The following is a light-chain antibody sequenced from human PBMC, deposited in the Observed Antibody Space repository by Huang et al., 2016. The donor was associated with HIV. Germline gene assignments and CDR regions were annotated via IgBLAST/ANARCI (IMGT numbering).Light chain of an antibody. J-gene: IGKJ4*01. CDR3: QQYNNWLLS. CDR2: GSS. CDR1: KGVSTN. V-gene: IGKV3-15*01. Sequence: IVMTQSPATLSLSPGERATRYCRANKGVSTNLAWYQQSFGQAPRLLIYGSSTRASDVPDRFSGSGSGTDFTLTISSLQSDDVALYFCQQYNNWLLSFGGGTKVDIE.